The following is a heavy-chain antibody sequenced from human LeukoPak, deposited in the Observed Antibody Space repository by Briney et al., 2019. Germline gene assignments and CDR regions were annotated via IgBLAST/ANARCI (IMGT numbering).Heavy chain of an antibody. D-gene: IGHD1-26*01. Sequence: GGSLRLSCAVSGVNLNKAWMSWVPQAPGKGLEWVGRVKSNTDGGTTDYAAPVKDRFNISRHDSKTTLYLQMNSLKTEDTAVYYCTTGVGRSDFDYWGQGTLVTVSS. V-gene: IGHV3-15*01. J-gene: IGHJ4*02. CDR3: TTGVGRSDFDY. CDR2: VKSNTDGGTT. CDR1: GVNLNKAW.